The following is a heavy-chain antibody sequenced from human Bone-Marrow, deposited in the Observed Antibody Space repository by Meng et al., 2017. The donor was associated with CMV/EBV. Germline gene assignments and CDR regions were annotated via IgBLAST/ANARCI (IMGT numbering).Heavy chain of an antibody. Sequence: ASVKVSCKTSGYSFTGYYIHWVRQAPGQGLEWMGWINPNSAGTNYAQKFQGRVTTTRDTSIRTAYMELIRLTSDDTAVYYCARDSAVEVPPAIVPLEAFDLWGQGTMVTVSS. D-gene: IGHD2-2*01. CDR1: GYSFTGYY. J-gene: IGHJ3*01. V-gene: IGHV1-2*02. CDR2: INPNSAGT. CDR3: ARDSAVEVPPAIVPLEAFDL.